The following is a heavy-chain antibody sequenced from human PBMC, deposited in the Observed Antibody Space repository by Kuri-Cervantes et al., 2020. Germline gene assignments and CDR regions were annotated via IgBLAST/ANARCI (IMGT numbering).Heavy chain of an antibody. CDR3: ATRYYYDAFDI. J-gene: IGHJ3*02. V-gene: IGHV4-34*01. Sequence: ESLKISCAVYGGSFSGYYWSWIRQPPGKGLEWIGEINHSGSTNYNPSLKSRVTISVDTSKNQFSLKLSSVTAADTAVYYCATRYYYDAFDIWGQGTMVTVSS. CDR2: INHSGST. D-gene: IGHD3-16*01. CDR1: GGSFSGYY.